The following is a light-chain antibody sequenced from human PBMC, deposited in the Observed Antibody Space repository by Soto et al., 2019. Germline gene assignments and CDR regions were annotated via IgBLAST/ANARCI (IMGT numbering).Light chain of an antibody. V-gene: IGLV2-14*03. CDR2: DVT. Sequence: QSALTQPASVSGSPGQSITISCTVTSSDVGGYNCVSWYQQYPCKAPQLIIYDVTTRPSGVSSRFSGSKSGDTASLTISGLQAEYEADYHCSSCTTTTALVFGGGTKLTVL. CDR3: SSCTTTTALV. CDR1: SSDVGGYNC. J-gene: IGLJ2*01.